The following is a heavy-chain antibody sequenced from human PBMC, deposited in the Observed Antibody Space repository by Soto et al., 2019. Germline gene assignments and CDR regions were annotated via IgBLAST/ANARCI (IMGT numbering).Heavy chain of an antibody. D-gene: IGHD3-3*01. CDR1: GGTFSSYA. J-gene: IGHJ4*02. Sequence: QVQLVQSGAEVKKPGSSVKVSCKASGGTFSSYAISWVRQAPGQGLEWMGGIIPIFGTANYAQKFQGRVTITADESTSTAYMELSSLRSEDTAVYYCASWLGVIIPTHDPYFDYWGQGTLVTVSS. CDR2: IIPIFGTA. CDR3: ASWLGVIIPTHDPYFDY. V-gene: IGHV1-69*01.